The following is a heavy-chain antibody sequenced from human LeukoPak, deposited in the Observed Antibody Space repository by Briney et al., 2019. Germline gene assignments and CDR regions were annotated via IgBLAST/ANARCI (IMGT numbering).Heavy chain of an antibody. J-gene: IGHJ4*02. CDR2: IKSKTDGETT. CDR1: GFTFNYAW. Sequence: GGSLRLSCAASGFTFNYAWMSWVRQAPGKGLEWVGRIKSKTDGETTDYAAPVKGRFTISRDDSKNTLYLQMNSLKTEDTAFYCTTAPSGYAYMNGWHLDYWGQGTLVTVSS. CDR3: TTAPSGYAYMNGWHLDY. D-gene: IGHD5-18*01. V-gene: IGHV3-15*01.